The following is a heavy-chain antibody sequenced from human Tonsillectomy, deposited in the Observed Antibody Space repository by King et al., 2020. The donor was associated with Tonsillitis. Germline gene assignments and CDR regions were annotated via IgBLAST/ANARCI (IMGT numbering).Heavy chain of an antibody. J-gene: IGHJ4*02. CDR2: IYYSGST. Sequence: VQLQESGPGLVKPSETLSLTCTVSGGSISSYYWSWIRQPPGKGLEWISYIYYSGSTNYNPSLKSRVTISVDTSKNQFSMKVRTVTAADTAVYYCDVGDGYIDSWGQGTLVTVSS. V-gene: IGHV4-59*08. CDR1: GGSISSYY. CDR3: DVGDGYIDS. D-gene: IGHD5-24*01.